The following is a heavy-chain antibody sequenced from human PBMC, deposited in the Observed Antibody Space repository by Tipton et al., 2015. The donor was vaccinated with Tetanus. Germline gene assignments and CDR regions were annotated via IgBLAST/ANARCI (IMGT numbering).Heavy chain of an antibody. J-gene: IGHJ4*02. D-gene: IGHD5-12*01. CDR2: IDYFGTT. CDR3: SRGVDRTKAGID. V-gene: IGHV4-59*12. Sequence: VKPSETLSLTCTVSGGSISTYRWNWIQQFPGKGLEWIGYIDYFGTTKYNPSLKSRVAMSVDTSKNQLSLKLSSVTAADTAVYYCSRGVDRTKAGIDWGQGTLVTVSS. CDR1: GGSISTYR.